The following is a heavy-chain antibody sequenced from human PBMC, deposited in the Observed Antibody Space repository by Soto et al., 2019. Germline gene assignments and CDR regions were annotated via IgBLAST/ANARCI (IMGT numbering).Heavy chain of an antibody. CDR2: MNPNSGNT. CDR3: ARGTRYCSSTSCFTSGVNYYMDV. V-gene: IGHV1-8*01. Sequence: ASVKVSCKASGYTFTSYDINWVRQATGQGLERMGWMNPNSGNTGYAQKFQGRVTMTRNTSISTAYMELSSLRSEDTAVYYCARGTRYCSSTSCFTSGVNYYMDVWGKGTTVTVSS. D-gene: IGHD2-2*02. CDR1: GYTFTSYD. J-gene: IGHJ6*03.